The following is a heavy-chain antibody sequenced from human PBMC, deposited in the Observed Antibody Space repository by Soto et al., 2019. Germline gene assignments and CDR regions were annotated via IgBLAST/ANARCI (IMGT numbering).Heavy chain of an antibody. CDR2: IWYDGSNK. V-gene: IGHV3-33*01. J-gene: IGHJ5*02. D-gene: IGHD4-17*01. Sequence: GGSLRLSCAASGFTFSSYGMHWVRQAPGKGLEWVAVIWYDGSNKYYADSVKGRFTISRDNSKNTLYLQMNSLRAEDTAVYYCARETRDYGDYRSWFDPWGQGTLVTVSS. CDR3: ARETRDYGDYRSWFDP. CDR1: GFTFSSYG.